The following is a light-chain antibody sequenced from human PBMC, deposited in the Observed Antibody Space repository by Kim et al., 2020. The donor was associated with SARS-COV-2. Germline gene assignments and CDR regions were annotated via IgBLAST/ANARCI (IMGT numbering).Light chain of an antibody. Sequence: PGERAALACRASQSDSSSYLAWYQQKPGQAPRLLIYGASSRATGIPDRFSGSGSGTDFTLTISRLEPEDFAVYYCQQYGSSPEYTFGQGTKLEI. CDR3: QQYGSSPEYT. J-gene: IGKJ2*01. CDR2: GAS. V-gene: IGKV3-20*01. CDR1: QSDSSSY.